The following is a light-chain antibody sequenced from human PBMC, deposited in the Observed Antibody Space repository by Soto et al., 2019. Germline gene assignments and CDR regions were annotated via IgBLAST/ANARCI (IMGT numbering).Light chain of an antibody. J-gene: IGLJ2*01. CDR2: QDS. CDR3: QAWDSSTVA. Sequence: SYELTQPPSVSVSPGQTASITCSGDKLGDKYACWYQQKPGQSPVLVIYQDSKRPSGIPERFSGSNSANTATLTISGTQAMDEADYYCQAWDSSTVAFGGGTKLTVL. CDR1: KLGDKY. V-gene: IGLV3-1*01.